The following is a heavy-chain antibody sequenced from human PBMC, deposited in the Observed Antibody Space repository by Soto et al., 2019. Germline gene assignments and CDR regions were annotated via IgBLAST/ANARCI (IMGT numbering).Heavy chain of an antibody. Sequence: GESLKISCKGSGYTFTNYWIGWVRQMPGKGLEWMGIIYPGDSDTKYNPSFQGQVTISADKSITTTYLRWTSLKASDTASYYCAASIFYYGMDVWGQGTTVTVSS. CDR1: GYTFTNYW. V-gene: IGHV5-51*01. CDR3: AASIFYYGMDV. CDR2: IYPGDSDT. J-gene: IGHJ6*02.